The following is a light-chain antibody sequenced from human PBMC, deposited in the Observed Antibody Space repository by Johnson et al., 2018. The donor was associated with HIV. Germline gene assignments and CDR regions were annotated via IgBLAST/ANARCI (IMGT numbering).Light chain of an antibody. CDR3: GTWASSLSAGV. J-gene: IGLJ1*01. Sequence: QSVLTQPPSVSAAPGQKVTISCSGSSSNIGRNYVSWYQQLPGTAPKLLIYQNTWRPSWIPDRFSGSTSGASATLAITGLQTGDDADSYCGTWASSLSAGVFGTGAKVTVL. CDR1: SSNIGRNY. CDR2: QNT. V-gene: IGLV1-51*02.